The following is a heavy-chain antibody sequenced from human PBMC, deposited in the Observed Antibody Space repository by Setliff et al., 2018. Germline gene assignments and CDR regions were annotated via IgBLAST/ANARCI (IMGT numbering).Heavy chain of an antibody. CDR2: LSPYTGNT. V-gene: IGHV1-18*01. D-gene: IGHD2-8*01. CDR3: AKLVRYCSTRTCQRASGDEY. CDR1: GYSFSSNA. J-gene: IGHJ4*02. Sequence: ASVKVSCKASGYSFSSNAFHWVRQAPGQGLEWVGWLSPYTGNTYSAQKFQGRLTLITDTSTTTAYMELRSLTSADTAVYYCAKLVRYCSTRTCQRASGDEYFGQGTLVTVSS.